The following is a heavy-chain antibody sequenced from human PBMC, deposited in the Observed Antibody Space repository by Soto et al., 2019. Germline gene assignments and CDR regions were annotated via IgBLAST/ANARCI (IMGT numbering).Heavy chain of an antibody. CDR3: ATGFRAAAGTDY. D-gene: IGHD6-13*01. J-gene: IGHJ4*02. Sequence: LGESLKISCKGSGYSFTSYWISWVRQMPGKGLEWMGRIDPSDSYTNYSPSFQGHVTISADKSISTAYLQWSSLKASDTAMYYCATGFRAAAGTDYWGQGTLVTVPS. CDR2: IDPSDSYT. V-gene: IGHV5-10-1*01. CDR1: GYSFTSYW.